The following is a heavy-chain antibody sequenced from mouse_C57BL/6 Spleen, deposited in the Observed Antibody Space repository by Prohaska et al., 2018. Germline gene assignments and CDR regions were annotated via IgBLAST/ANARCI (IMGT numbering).Heavy chain of an antibody. J-gene: IGHJ2*01. V-gene: IGHV5-6*01. Sequence: EVQLVESGGDLVKPGGSLKLSCAASGFTFSSYGMSWVRQTPDKRLEWVATISSGGSYTYYPDSVKGRFTISRDNAKNTLYLQMSSLKSEDTAMYYCARHGGSFDYWGQGTTLTVSS. CDR2: ISSGGSYT. CDR3: ARHGGSFDY. CDR1: GFTFSSYG.